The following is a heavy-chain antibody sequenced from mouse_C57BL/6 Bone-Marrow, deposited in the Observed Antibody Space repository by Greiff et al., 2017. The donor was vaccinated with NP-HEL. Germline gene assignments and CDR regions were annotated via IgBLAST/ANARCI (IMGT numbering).Heavy chain of an antibody. Sequence: QVQLQQSGAELARPGASVKLSCKASGYTFTSYGISWVKQRTGQGLEWIGEIYPRSGNTYYNEKFKGKATLTADKYSSTAYMELRSLTSEDSAVYLCAREEGLRRVLFAYWGQGTLVTVSA. CDR1: GYTFTSYG. J-gene: IGHJ3*01. CDR3: AREEGLRRVLFAY. CDR2: IYPRSGNT. V-gene: IGHV1-81*01. D-gene: IGHD2-4*01.